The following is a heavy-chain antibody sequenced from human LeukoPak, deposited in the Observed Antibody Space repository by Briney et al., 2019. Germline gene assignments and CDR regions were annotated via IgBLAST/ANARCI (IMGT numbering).Heavy chain of an antibody. V-gene: IGHV1-8*02. D-gene: IGHD2-21*01. CDR2: MNPNSGNT. J-gene: IGHJ4*02. CDR1: GYAFTGYY. CDR3: ARGNPLFPDY. Sequence: GASVKVSCKASGYAFTGYYMHWVRQAPGQGLEWMGWMNPNSGNTGYAQKFQGRVTMTRNTSISTAYMELSSLRSEDTAVYYCARGNPLFPDYWGQGTLVTVSS.